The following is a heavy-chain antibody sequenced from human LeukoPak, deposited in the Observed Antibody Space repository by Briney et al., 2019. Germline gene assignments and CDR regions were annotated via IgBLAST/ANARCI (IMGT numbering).Heavy chain of an antibody. CDR2: IYYSGST. Sequence: PSQTLSLTCTVSGGSISSGDYYWSWIRQPPGKGLEWIGYIYYSGSTYYNPSLKSRVTISVDTSKNQFSLKLSSVTAADTAVYYCASEPTSYGLGSYYSETQRPYYFDYWGQGTLVTVSS. CDR1: GGSISSGDYY. D-gene: IGHD3-10*01. J-gene: IGHJ4*02. V-gene: IGHV4-30-4*01. CDR3: ASEPTSYGLGSYYSETQRPYYFDY.